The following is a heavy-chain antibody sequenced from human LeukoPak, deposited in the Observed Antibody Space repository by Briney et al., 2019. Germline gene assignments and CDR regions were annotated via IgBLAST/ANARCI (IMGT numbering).Heavy chain of an antibody. CDR1: GGSISSGGYS. CDR2: IYHSGST. J-gene: IGHJ4*02. D-gene: IGHD4-17*01. Sequence: SETLSLTCAVSGGSISSGGYSWSWIRQPPGKGLEWIGQIYHSGSTYYNPSLKSRVTISVDTSKNQFSLKLSSVTAADTAVYYCARVGSMYGDYGLDYFDYWGQGTLVTVSS. V-gene: IGHV4-30-2*01. CDR3: ARVGSMYGDYGLDYFDY.